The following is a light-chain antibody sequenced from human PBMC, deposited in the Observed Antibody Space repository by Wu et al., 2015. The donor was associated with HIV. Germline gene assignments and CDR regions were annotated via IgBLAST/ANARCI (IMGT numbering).Light chain of an antibody. CDR1: QGISSW. Sequence: DIQMTQSPSSVSASVGDRVTITCRASQGISSWLVWYQQKPGKAPKLLIYAASNLQSGVPSRFSGSGSGTDFTLTISSLQPEDFATYYCQQANSFPFTFGPGTKV. CDR3: QQANSFPFT. V-gene: IGKV1-12*01. J-gene: IGKJ3*01. CDR2: AAS.